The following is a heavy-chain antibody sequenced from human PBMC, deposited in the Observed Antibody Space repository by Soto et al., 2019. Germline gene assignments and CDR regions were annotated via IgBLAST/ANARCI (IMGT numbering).Heavy chain of an antibody. D-gene: IGHD3-10*01. V-gene: IGHV3-30-3*01. CDR1: GFTFSSYA. Sequence: QVQLVESGGGVVQPGRSLRLSCAASGFTFSSYAMHWVRQAPGKGLEWVAVISYDGSNKNYADPVKGRFTISRDNSKNTLYLQMNSLRAEDTAVYYCAEGIRFDPWGQGTLVTVSS. CDR3: AEGIRFDP. CDR2: ISYDGSNK. J-gene: IGHJ5*02.